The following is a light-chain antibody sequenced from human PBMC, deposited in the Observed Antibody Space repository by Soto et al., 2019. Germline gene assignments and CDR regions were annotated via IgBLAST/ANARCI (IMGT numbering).Light chain of an antibody. CDR2: AAS. Sequence: DIQMTQSPSSLSASVGDRVTITCRATQDISNYLAWYQQKPGKVPNLLIYAASTLQSGVPSRFSGSGSGTDFTLTISRLQPEDVATYYCQKYNSAPPWTFRQGTKVEI. CDR3: QKYNSAPPWT. CDR1: QDISNY. V-gene: IGKV1-27*01. J-gene: IGKJ1*01.